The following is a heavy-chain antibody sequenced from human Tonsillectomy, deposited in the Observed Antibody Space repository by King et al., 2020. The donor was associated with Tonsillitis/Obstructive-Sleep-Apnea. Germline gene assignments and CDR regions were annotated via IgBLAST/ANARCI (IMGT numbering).Heavy chain of an antibody. CDR3: ARVDTMIVVVTYFDY. Sequence: QVQLVESGGGVVQPGRSLRLSCAASGFTFSSYAMHWVRQAPGRGLEWVAVISSDGNNKYYADSVKGRFTIYRDNSKNTVYLQMNSLRAEDTAVYYCARVDTMIVVVTYFDYWGQGTLVTVSS. J-gene: IGHJ4*02. D-gene: IGHD3-22*01. V-gene: IGHV3-30*04. CDR1: GFTFSSYA. CDR2: ISSDGNNK.